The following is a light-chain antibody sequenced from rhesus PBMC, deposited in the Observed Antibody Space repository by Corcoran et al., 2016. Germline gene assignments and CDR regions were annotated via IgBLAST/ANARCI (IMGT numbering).Light chain of an antibody. V-gene: IGKV1-22*01. CDR2: KAS. Sequence: DIQMTQSPSSLSASVGDTVTITCRASQSISSWLDWYQQKPGKAPKRLIYKASSLQSGVPSRFSGSGSGTDFTLTISSRQPEDFATYYCLQYSSSPYSFGQGTKVEIK. J-gene: IGKJ2*01. CDR1: QSISSW. CDR3: LQYSSSPYS.